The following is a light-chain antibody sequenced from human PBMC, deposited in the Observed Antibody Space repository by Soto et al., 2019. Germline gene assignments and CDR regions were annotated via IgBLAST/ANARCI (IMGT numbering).Light chain of an antibody. CDR3: QQYGSSPWT. Sequence: EIVLTQSPGTQSLSPGERATLSCRASQSVSSSYLAWYQQKPGQAPRPLIYGASSRAIGIPDRFSGSGSGTDFTLTISSLEPEDFAVYYCQQYGSSPWTFGQGTKVDIK. J-gene: IGKJ1*01. CDR2: GAS. V-gene: IGKV3-20*01. CDR1: QSVSSSY.